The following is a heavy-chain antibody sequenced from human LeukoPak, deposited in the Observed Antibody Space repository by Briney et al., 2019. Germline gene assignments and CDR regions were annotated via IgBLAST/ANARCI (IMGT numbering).Heavy chain of an antibody. J-gene: IGHJ5*02. CDR1: GFTFSSYG. D-gene: IGHD1-7*01. CDR3: AKGYWNYVGWASGLDP. V-gene: IGHV3-30*18. CDR2: ISYDGRNK. Sequence: PGGSLRFSCAASGFTFSSYGVHWVRQAPGKGLEWAAIISYDGRNKHYADSVKGRFTTSRDNSKNTLFLQMNSLRAEDTAVYYCAKGYWNYVGWASGLDPWGQGTLVTVSS.